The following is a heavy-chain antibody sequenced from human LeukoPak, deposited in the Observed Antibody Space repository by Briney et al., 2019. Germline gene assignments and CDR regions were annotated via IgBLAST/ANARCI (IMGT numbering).Heavy chain of an antibody. Sequence: PSETLSLTCTVSGGSVSGYYWSWIRQPPGKGLQWIGYIHYSGSTNYNPSLKSRLTISVDTSKSQFSLKLTSVTAADTAVYYCARTTEGGYTYDYFYYYYMDVWGKGTTVTISS. V-gene: IGHV4-59*02. CDR1: GGSVSGYY. J-gene: IGHJ6*03. CDR2: IHYSGST. CDR3: ARTTEGGYTYDYFYYYYMDV. D-gene: IGHD5-18*01.